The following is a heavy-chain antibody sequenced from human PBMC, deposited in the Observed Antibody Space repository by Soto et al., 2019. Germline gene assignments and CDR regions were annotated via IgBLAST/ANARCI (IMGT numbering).Heavy chain of an antibody. Sequence: QVQLQQWGAGLLKPSETLSLTCAVYGGSLSGYQWSWIRQTPGNGLELIGEINDSGNINYNPSLKSRVTIFLDTPRKQISLKLSAVTAADSAVYYCARGLILWFGELARLGGYCYYMDVWGKGTTVAVSS. CDR2: INDSGNI. CDR3: ARGLILWFGELARLGGYCYYMDV. V-gene: IGHV4-34*01. J-gene: IGHJ6*03. D-gene: IGHD3-10*01. CDR1: GGSLSGYQ.